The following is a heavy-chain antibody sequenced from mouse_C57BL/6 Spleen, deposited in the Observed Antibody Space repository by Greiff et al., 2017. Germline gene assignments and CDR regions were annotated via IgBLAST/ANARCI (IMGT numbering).Heavy chain of an antibody. CDR1: GFSFNTYA. J-gene: IGHJ4*01. D-gene: IGHD2-2*01. Sequence: GGGLVQPKGSLKLSCAASGFSFNTYAMNWVRQAPGKGLEWVARIRSKSNNYATYYADSVKDRFTISRDDSESMLYLQMNNLKTEDTAMYYCVRQAGSYAMDYWGQGTSVTVSS. CDR3: VRQAGSYAMDY. CDR2: IRSKSNNYAT. V-gene: IGHV10-1*01.